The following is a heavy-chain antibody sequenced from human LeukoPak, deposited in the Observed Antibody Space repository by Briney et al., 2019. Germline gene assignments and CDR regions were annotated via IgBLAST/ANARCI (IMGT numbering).Heavy chain of an antibody. V-gene: IGHV3-72*01. Sequence: PGGSLRLSCAASGFTFSDHYMDWVRQAPGKGLEWVGRTRNKVNSYTTEYAASVKGRFTISRDDSKNSLYLQMNSLNTEDTAVYYCARDGGNDAFDIWGQGTMVTVSS. D-gene: IGHD3-16*01. CDR2: TRNKVNSYTT. J-gene: IGHJ3*02. CDR1: GFTFSDHY. CDR3: ARDGGNDAFDI.